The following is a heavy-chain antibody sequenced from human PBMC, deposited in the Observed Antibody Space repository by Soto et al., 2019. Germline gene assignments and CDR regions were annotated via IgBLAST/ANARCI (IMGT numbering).Heavy chain of an antibody. CDR1: GGSISSGDYY. J-gene: IGHJ4*02. V-gene: IGHV4-30-4*01. CDR2: IYYSGST. CDR3: ARVRGIFGVDVDY. D-gene: IGHD3-3*01. Sequence: QVQLQESGPGLVKPSQSLSLTCTVSGGSISSGDYYWSWIRQPPGKGLEWIGYIYYSGSTYYNPSLQSRVTISVDTSKNQFSLKLSSLTAADTAVYYCARVRGIFGVDVDYWGQGTLVTVSS.